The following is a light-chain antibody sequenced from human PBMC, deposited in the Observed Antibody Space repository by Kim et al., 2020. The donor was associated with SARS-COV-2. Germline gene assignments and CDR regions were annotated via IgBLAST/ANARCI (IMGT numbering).Light chain of an antibody. CDR3: QQRSNWLIT. CDR1: QNINRY. CDR2: DTS. Sequence: LSPGERATLSCRASQNINRYLGWYQQKPGQAPRLLIYDTSNRATGIPARFSGSGSGTDFILTISSLEPEDFAVYYCQQRSNWLITFGQGTRLEIK. J-gene: IGKJ5*01. V-gene: IGKV3-11*01.